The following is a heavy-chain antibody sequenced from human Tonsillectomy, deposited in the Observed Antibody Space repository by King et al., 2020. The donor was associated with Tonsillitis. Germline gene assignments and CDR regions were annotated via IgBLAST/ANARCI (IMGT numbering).Heavy chain of an antibody. V-gene: IGHV1-2*02. Sequence: QLVQSGAEVKKPGASVKVSCKASGYTFTAYYIYWVRQAPGQGLEWMGWINPNSGGTNFAQNFQGRVTMTRDTSITTAYMELSRLRSDDTAVYYCARGKYSYGYFDFWGQGTLVTVSS. D-gene: IGHD5-18*01. CDR3: ARGKYSYGYFDF. CDR2: INPNSGGT. CDR1: GYTFTAYY. J-gene: IGHJ4*02.